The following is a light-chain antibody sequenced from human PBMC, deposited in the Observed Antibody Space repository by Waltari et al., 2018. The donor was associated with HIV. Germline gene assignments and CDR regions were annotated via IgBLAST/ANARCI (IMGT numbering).Light chain of an antibody. Sequence: EIVLTQSPDTLSLSPGERATLSCWASQSVRSSLAWYQQKPGQPPRLLIYGASNRATGNPARFSGSGSGTDFTLTISSLEPEDFAVYYCQQRRNWPLTFGGGTKVEIK. J-gene: IGKJ4*01. V-gene: IGKV3-11*01. CDR2: GAS. CDR3: QQRRNWPLT. CDR1: QSVRSS.